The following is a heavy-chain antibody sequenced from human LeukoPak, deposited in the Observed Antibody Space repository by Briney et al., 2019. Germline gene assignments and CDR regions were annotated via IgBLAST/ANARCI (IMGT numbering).Heavy chain of an antibody. D-gene: IGHD5-24*01. CDR2: IYYRGST. V-gene: IGHV4-59*01. CDR1: GGSISNYH. Sequence: SETLSLTCTVSGGSISNYHWSWIRQPPGKGLGWIGYIYYRGSTKYNPSLESRVTISVDMSKNQFSLKLNSVAAADTAVYYCVRVQADGHSDIWGQGTMVTVSS. J-gene: IGHJ3*02. CDR3: VRVQADGHSDI.